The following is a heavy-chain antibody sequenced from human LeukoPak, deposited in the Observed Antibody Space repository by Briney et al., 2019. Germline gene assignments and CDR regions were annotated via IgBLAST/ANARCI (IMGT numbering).Heavy chain of an antibody. D-gene: IGHD4-23*01. CDR2: IWYDGSNK. CDR1: GFTFSSYG. V-gene: IGHV3-33*03. Sequence: GRSLRLSCVASGFTFSSYGMHWVRQAPGKGLEWVALIWYDGSNKYYAGSVKGRFTISRDNSKNTLYLQMNSLRADDTAVYYCAKGVYGGNSVPENYWGQGTLVTVSS. CDR3: AKGVYGGNSVPENY. J-gene: IGHJ4*02.